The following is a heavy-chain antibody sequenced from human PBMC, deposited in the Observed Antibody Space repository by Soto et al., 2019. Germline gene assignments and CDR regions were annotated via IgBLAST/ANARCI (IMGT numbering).Heavy chain of an antibody. D-gene: IGHD6-13*01. CDR3: GRLVGNSWIDY. CDR1: GDSVSSNRAT. CDR2: TYYRSKWYH. V-gene: IGHV6-1*01. Sequence: SQTLSLTCAISGDSVSSNRATWNWFRQSPSRGLERLGRTYYRSKWYHDYAVSLNGRGTINPDTSQNQFSLHLTSVTPVDTAVYYCGRLVGNSWIDYWGQGTLVTVSS. J-gene: IGHJ4*02.